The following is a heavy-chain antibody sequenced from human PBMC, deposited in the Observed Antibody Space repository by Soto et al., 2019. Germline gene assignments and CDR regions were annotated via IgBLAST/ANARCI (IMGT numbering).Heavy chain of an antibody. Sequence: QVQLVQSGAEVKKPGASVKVSCKVSGYTLTELSMHWVRQAPGKGLEGMGGFDPEDGKTIYAQKFQGRVPMTEDTSTDTAYMELSSLRSEDTAVYYCATVSLYSSGYYYALDYWGQGTLVTVSS. D-gene: IGHD3-22*01. J-gene: IGHJ4*02. CDR2: FDPEDGKT. V-gene: IGHV1-24*01. CDR1: GYTLTELS. CDR3: ATVSLYSSGYYYALDY.